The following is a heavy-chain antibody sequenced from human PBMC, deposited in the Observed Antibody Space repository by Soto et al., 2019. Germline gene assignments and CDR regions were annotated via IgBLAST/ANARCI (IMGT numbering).Heavy chain of an antibody. CDR2: INPSAGST. Sequence: ASVKVSCKASGYTFTSYYMHWVRQAPGQGLEWMGIINPSAGSTSYAQKFQGRVTMTRDTSTSTVYMELSSLRSEDTAVYYCARVPNDYGDYREDNWFDPWGQGTLVTVSS. CDR1: GYTFTSYY. V-gene: IGHV1-46*01. J-gene: IGHJ5*02. D-gene: IGHD4-17*01. CDR3: ARVPNDYGDYREDNWFDP.